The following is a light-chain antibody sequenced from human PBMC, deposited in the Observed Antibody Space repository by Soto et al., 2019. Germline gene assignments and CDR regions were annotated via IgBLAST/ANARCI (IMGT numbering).Light chain of an antibody. CDR2: DAF. CDR3: QQYGSSPIT. J-gene: IGKJ5*01. V-gene: IGKV3-20*01. Sequence: EIVLTQSPPTLSLSPGERATLSYRASQFIPIHLAWYQQKPGQPPRLLIYDAFNRAAGIPARFSGSGSGTDFTLTISRLEPEDFAVYYCQQYGSSPITFGQGTRLEIK. CDR1: QFIPIH.